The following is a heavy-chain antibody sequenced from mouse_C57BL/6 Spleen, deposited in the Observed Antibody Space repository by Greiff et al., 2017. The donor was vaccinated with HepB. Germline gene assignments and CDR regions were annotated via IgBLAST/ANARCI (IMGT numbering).Heavy chain of an antibody. Sequence: VQLQQSGAELVRPGASVKLSCTASGFNIKDYNMHWVKQRPEQGLEWIGRIDPEDGDTEYAPKFQGKATMTADTSSNTAYLQHSSLTSEDTAVYYCSRSTTVVATMYFDVWGTGTTVTVSS. D-gene: IGHD1-1*01. J-gene: IGHJ1*03. CDR1: GFNIKDYN. V-gene: IGHV14-1*01. CDR2: IDPEDGDT. CDR3: SRSTTVVATMYFDV.